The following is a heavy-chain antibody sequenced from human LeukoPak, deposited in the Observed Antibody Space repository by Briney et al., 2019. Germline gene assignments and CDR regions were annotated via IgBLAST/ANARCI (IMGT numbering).Heavy chain of an antibody. Sequence: PSETLSLTCAVSGGSIISSSYNWGWIRQPPGKGLEWIGTIYHSGTTYYNPSLKSRVTISVDTSKNQFFLKLSSVTAADTAVYYCARGRYSYGNWGQGTLVTVSS. CDR2: IYHSGTT. D-gene: IGHD5-18*01. J-gene: IGHJ4*02. V-gene: IGHV4-39*01. CDR3: ARGRYSYGN. CDR1: GGSIISSSYN.